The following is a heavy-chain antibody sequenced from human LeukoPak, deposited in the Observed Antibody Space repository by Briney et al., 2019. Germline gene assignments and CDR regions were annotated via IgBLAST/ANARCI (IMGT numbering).Heavy chain of an antibody. Sequence: GGSLRLSSVASGFTFRSYGIHWVRQAPGKGLEWLAFIWYDEITKNYADSVKGRFTISRDNAKNSVYLQMDSPRAEDTAVYYCARDPSTWNGYSDYWGQGTLVTVSS. D-gene: IGHD3-3*01. CDR2: IWYDEITK. V-gene: IGHV3-33*01. CDR3: ARDPSTWNGYSDY. CDR1: GFTFRSYG. J-gene: IGHJ4*02.